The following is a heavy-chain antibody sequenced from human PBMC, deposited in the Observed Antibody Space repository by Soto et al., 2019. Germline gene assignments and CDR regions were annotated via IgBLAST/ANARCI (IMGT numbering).Heavy chain of an antibody. V-gene: IGHV4-30-4*01. Sequence: PSETLSLTCTVSGGSISSGDYYWSWIRQPPGKGLEWIGYIYYSGSTYYNPSLKSRVTISVDTSKNQFSLKLSSVTAADTAVYYCAREPMHPKAWGVSYYYYGMDVWGQGTTVTVSS. CDR1: GGSISSGDYY. J-gene: IGHJ6*02. CDR3: AREPMHPKAWGVSYYYYGMDV. D-gene: IGHD3-16*01. CDR2: IYYSGST.